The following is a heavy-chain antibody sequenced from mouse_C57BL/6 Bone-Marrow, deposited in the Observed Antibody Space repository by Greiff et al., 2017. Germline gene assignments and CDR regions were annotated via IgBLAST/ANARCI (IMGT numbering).Heavy chain of an antibody. J-gene: IGHJ2*01. V-gene: IGHV1-55*01. CDR2: IYPTSGRT. CDR1: GYTFTSYW. Sequence: QVQLQQPGAELVKPGASVKMSCKASGYTFTSYWITWVKQRHGQGLEWIGDIYPTSGRTNYNEKFKSKAIMTVDTSSNTAYMKLSSLTADDSAVFCCARSGQLGLSIDYWGQGTTLTVSS. D-gene: IGHD4-1*02. CDR3: ARSGQLGLSIDY.